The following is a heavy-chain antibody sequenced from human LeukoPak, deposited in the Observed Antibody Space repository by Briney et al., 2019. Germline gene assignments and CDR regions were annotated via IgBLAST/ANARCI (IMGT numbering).Heavy chain of an antibody. Sequence: PGGSLRLSCAASGFTVSSNYMSWVRQAPGKGLEWVSVIYSGGSTYYADSVKGRFTISRDNSKNTLYLQMNSLRAEDTAVYYCAKELKGGPDDYWGQGTLVTVSS. D-gene: IGHD3-16*01. CDR1: GFTVSSNY. CDR3: AKELKGGPDDY. CDR2: IYSGGST. V-gene: IGHV3-53*01. J-gene: IGHJ4*02.